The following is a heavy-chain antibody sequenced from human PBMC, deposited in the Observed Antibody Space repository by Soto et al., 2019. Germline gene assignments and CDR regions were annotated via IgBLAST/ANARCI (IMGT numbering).Heavy chain of an antibody. V-gene: IGHV4-4*02. Sequence: QVYLQQSGPGLVKPSGTLSLTCAVSGDSISSTHWWTWVRQTPGKGLERIGEVYHSGSTSYNPSRKSRVTISVDKSTNQFSLKLTSVTAADTAVYYCATLPPPIVVTVLPIPTWGQGTMVSVSS. CDR3: ATLPPPIVVTVLPIPT. CDR1: GDSISSTHW. J-gene: IGHJ5*02. CDR2: VYHSGST. D-gene: IGHD2-21*01.